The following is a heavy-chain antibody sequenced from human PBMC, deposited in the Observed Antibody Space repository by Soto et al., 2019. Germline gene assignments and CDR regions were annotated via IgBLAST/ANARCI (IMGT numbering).Heavy chain of an antibody. D-gene: IGHD3-3*01. CDR2: IRSKANSYAT. Sequence: GGSLRLSCAASGFTFSGSAMHWVRQASGKGLEWVGRIRSKANSYATAYTASVKGRVTISRDDSKNKAYLQMNSQKTENTNVNYCARLRSAAYYYYYMDVWGKGTTVTVSS. V-gene: IGHV3-73*01. CDR1: GFTFSGSA. CDR3: ARLRSAAYYYYYMDV. J-gene: IGHJ6*03.